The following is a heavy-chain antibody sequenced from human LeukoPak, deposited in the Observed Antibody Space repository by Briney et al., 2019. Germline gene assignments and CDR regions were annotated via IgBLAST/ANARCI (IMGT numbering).Heavy chain of an antibody. D-gene: IGHD3-9*01. Sequence: GGSLRLSCAASGFTFSSYWMTWVRQAPGKGLEWVANIRRDGTQEHYVDSVKGRFTISRDNAKNSLYLQMNSLRAEDTAVYYCANGDLSNNVLRYLQNDAFDIWGQGTMVTVSS. J-gene: IGHJ3*02. CDR3: ANGDLSNNVLRYLQNDAFDI. CDR1: GFTFSSYW. CDR2: IRRDGTQE. V-gene: IGHV3-7*01.